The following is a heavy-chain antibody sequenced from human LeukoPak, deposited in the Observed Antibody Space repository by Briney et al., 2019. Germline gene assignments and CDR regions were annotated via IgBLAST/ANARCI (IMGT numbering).Heavy chain of an antibody. CDR3: ARDGDTVLTRGYYYYMDV. J-gene: IGHJ6*03. CDR1: GFTFSSYT. CDR2: ITSSSSYI. D-gene: IGHD4-23*01. Sequence: GGSLRLSYAASGFTFSSYTMNWVRQAPGKGPEWVSSITSSSSYIYYADSVKGRFTISRDNARNSLYLQMNSLRAEDTALYYCARDGDTVLTRGYYYYMDVWGKGTTVTVSS. V-gene: IGHV3-21*01.